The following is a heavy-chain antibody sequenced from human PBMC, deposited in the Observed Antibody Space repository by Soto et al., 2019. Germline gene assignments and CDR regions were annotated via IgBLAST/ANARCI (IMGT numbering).Heavy chain of an antibody. CDR2: IYYSGIT. Sequence: PSETLSLTFTVSCGSISSYYWRWIRQPPGKVLEWIGYIYYSGITNYNPSLKSRVTISVDKSKKQFSLKLSSVTAADTAVYYCARGEQQRTQGDWGQGTLVTVSS. CDR3: ARGEQQRTQGD. V-gene: IGHV4-59*12. CDR1: CGSISSYY. J-gene: IGHJ4*02. D-gene: IGHD6-13*01.